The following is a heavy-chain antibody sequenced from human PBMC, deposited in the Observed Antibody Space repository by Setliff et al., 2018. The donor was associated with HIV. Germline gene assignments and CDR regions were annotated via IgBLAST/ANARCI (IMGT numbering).Heavy chain of an antibody. CDR2: ILYSDSS. CDR3: ARSGYTSGFYWVFGAFGV. D-gene: IGHD3-22*01. Sequence: SETLSLTCTVSGGSMSNYYWSWIRQPPGKRLEWIASILYSDSSHYNPSLQSRVTISVDTSTKQFSLYLSSVNETDTAVYYCARSGYTSGFYWVFGAFGVWGQGKLVTVSS. V-gene: IGHV4-59*01. CDR1: GGSMSNYY. J-gene: IGHJ3*01.